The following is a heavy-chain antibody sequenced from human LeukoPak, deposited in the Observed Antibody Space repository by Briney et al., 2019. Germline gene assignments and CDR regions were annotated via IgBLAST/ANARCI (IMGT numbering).Heavy chain of an antibody. CDR2: INPSGGST. Sequence: ASVKVSCKASGYTFTSYYMHWVRQAPGQGLEWMGIINPSGGSTSYAQKFQGRVTMTRDTSTSTVYMELSSLRSEDTAVYYCARFAYGSLGGGLFDPWGQGTLVTVSS. D-gene: IGHD2-15*01. J-gene: IGHJ5*02. CDR1: GYTFTSYY. V-gene: IGHV1-46*01. CDR3: ARFAYGSLGGGLFDP.